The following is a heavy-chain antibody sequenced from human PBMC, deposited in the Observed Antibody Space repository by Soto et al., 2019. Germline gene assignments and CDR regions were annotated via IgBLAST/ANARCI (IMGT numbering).Heavy chain of an antibody. CDR3: AKDRNYIAIVEMATTGMDV. CDR2: ISGSGGNT. Sequence: EVQLVQSGGGLVQPGGSLRLSCAASRFTFSNYALTWVRQAPGKGLEWVSTISGSGGNTYYADSVRGRFIISRDNPKNTLFLQMNSLRADDTAVYYCAKDRNYIAIVEMATTGMDVWGQGTTVTVSS. V-gene: IGHV3-23*04. J-gene: IGHJ6*02. CDR1: RFTFSNYA. D-gene: IGHD1-1*01.